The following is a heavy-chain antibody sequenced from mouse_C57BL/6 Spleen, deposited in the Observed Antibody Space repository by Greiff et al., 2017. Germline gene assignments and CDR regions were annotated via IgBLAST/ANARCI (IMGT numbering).Heavy chain of an antibody. CDR1: GYAFSSSW. V-gene: IGHV1-82*01. CDR3: ARYEGYSYAMDY. D-gene: IGHD2-12*01. CDR2: IYPGDGDT. J-gene: IGHJ4*01. Sequence: QVQLQQSGPELVKPGASVKISCKASGYAFSSSWMNWVKQRPGKGLEWIGRIYPGDGDTNYNGKFKGKATLTADKSSSTAYMQLSSLTSEDSAVYFCARYEGYSYAMDYWSQGTSVTVSS.